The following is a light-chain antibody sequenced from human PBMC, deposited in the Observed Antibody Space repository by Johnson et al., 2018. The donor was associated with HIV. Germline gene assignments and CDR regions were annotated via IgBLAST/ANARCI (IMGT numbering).Light chain of an antibody. Sequence: QSVLTQPPSVYAAPGQKVTISCSGSSPNIGNNYVSWYQELPGTALQLLIYENNKRPSGIPDRFSGSKSGTSATLGITALQTGDEADYYCGTWDSSLSAYVFGTGTKVTAL. CDR3: GTWDSSLSAYV. V-gene: IGLV1-51*02. CDR2: ENN. CDR1: SPNIGNNY. J-gene: IGLJ1*01.